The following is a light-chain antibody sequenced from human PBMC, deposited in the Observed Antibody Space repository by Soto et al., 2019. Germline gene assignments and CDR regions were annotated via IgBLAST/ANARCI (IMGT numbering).Light chain of an antibody. V-gene: IGKV1-5*01. CDR1: QSVNPS. J-gene: IGKJ1*01. Sequence: DIQMTQYPSTLSASVGDRVTITCRASQSVNPSLAWYQQKPGKAPNLLIYDASSLETGVPSRFSGSGSGTEFTLTISSLQSEDFAVYYCQQYNNWPRTFGQGTKVDIK. CDR2: DAS. CDR3: QQYNNWPRT.